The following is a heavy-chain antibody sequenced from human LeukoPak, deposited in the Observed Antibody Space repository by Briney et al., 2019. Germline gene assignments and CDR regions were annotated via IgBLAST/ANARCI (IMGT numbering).Heavy chain of an antibody. CDR3: ARRVGRWFGERAYYYNYMDV. Sequence: SETLSLTCAVYGGSFSGYYWTWIRQPPGKGLEWIGEINHRRSTKYSPSLKSRVTISVDTSKNQFSLGLSSVTAADTAVYYCARRVGRWFGERAYYYNYMDVWGKGTTVTISS. J-gene: IGHJ6*03. D-gene: IGHD3-10*01. V-gene: IGHV4-34*01. CDR1: GGSFSGYY. CDR2: INHRRST.